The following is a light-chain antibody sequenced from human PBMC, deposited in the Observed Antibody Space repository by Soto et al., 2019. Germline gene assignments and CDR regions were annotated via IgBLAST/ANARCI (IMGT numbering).Light chain of an antibody. CDR1: QTVLYSANNRNY. CDR3: QQYYSIPPT. Sequence: DIVMTQSPDSLAVSLGERATINCKSSQTVLYSANNRNYLTWYQQKPGQPPKLLIYWASTREVGVPDRFSGSGSGPDFTLTISSLQAEDVAFYYCQQYYSIPPTFGQGTKVEIK. CDR2: WAS. V-gene: IGKV4-1*01. J-gene: IGKJ1*01.